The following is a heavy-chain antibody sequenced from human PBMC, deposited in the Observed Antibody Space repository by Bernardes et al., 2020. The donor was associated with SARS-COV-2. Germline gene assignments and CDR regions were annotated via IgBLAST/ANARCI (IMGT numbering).Heavy chain of an antibody. Sequence: SETLSLTCTVSGGSVSSGSYYWSWLLQPPGKGLEWIGYIYYSGSTNYNPSLKSRVTISVDTSKNQFSLKLSSVTAADTAVYYCARDWLTLYGMDVWGQGTTVTVSS. CDR2: IYYSGST. J-gene: IGHJ6*02. V-gene: IGHV4-61*01. CDR3: ARDWLTLYGMDV. D-gene: IGHD3-22*01. CDR1: GGSVSSGSYY.